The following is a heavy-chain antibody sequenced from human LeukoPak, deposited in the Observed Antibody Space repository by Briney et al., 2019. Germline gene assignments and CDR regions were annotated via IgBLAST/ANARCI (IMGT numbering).Heavy chain of an antibody. D-gene: IGHD1-26*01. Sequence: PSETLSLTCTVSGDSITSYYWSWIRQSAEKGLEWIGRIYTTGTTNYNPSLKGRVTVSVDTSKNQFFLKLRSVTAADTAVYYCARDVGASNFDSWGQGVQVTVSS. V-gene: IGHV4-4*07. CDR3: ARDVGASNFDS. CDR1: GDSITSYY. J-gene: IGHJ4*02. CDR2: IYTTGTT.